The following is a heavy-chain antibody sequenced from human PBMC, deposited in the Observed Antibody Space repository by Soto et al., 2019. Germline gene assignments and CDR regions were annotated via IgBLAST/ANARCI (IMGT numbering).Heavy chain of an antibody. V-gene: IGHV1-2*04. D-gene: IGHD6-6*01. CDR3: ARLYSSSSGHYYGMDV. J-gene: IGHJ6*02. Sequence: ASVTVSCKASVYTFAGYYMRWVRQAPRQGLEWMGWINPNSGGTNYAQKFQGWVTMTRDTSISTAYMELSRLRSDDTAVYYCARLYSSSSGHYYGMDVWGQGTTVTVSS. CDR2: INPNSGGT. CDR1: VYTFAGYY.